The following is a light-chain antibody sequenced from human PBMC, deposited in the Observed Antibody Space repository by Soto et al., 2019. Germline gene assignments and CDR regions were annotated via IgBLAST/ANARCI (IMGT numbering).Light chain of an antibody. J-gene: IGKJ2*01. CDR3: QHGGNWPPYT. Sequence: EIVLTQSPATLSLSPGERATLSCRASKSVSSYLARYQQKPGQAPRLLIYDASNRATGIPARFSGSGSGTDFTLTISSLEPEDFAVYYCQHGGNWPPYTFGQGTKLEIK. CDR1: KSVSSY. CDR2: DAS. V-gene: IGKV3-11*01.